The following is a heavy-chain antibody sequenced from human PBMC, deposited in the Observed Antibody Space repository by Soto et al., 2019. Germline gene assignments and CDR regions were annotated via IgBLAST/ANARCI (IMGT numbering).Heavy chain of an antibody. D-gene: IGHD2-8*01. CDR3: VSQRTSVLTQAYFDY. CDR1: GGSVSNSNYY. CDR2: VYYRGRS. Sequence: SETLSLTCTVSGGSVSNSNYYWGRIRQSPGKGLEWIGSVYYRGRSYSKSSVKSRVTISVDASKNQFSLNLNSVTASDTAVYFCVSQRTSVLTQAYFDYWGPGALVTVSS. J-gene: IGHJ4*02. V-gene: IGHV4-39*01.